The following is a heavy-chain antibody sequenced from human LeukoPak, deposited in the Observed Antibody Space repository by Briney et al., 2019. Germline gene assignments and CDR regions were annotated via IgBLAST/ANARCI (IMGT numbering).Heavy chain of an antibody. CDR2: ISSSSSYI. V-gene: IGHV3-21*01. Sequence: GGSLRLSCAASGFTFSSYSMNWVRQAPGKGLEWVSSISSSSSYIYYADSVKGRFTISRDNAKNSLYLQMNSLRAEDTAVYYCARGPGGYSGYDSFDYWGQGTLVTVSS. D-gene: IGHD5-12*01. CDR3: ARGPGGYSGYDSFDY. CDR1: GFTFSSYS. J-gene: IGHJ4*02.